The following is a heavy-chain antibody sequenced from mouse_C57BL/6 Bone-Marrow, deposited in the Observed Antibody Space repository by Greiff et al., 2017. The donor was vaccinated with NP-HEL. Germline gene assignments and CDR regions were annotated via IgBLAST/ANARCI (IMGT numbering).Heavy chain of an antibody. CDR3: AIPRNYFDY. CDR2: IDPSDSYT. CDR1: GYTFTSYW. Sequence: QVQLQQSGAELVKPGASVKLSCKASGYTFTSYWMQWVKQRPGQGLEWIGEIDPSDSYTNYNQKFKGKATLTVDTSSSTAYMQLSSLTSEDSAVYYCAIPRNYFDYWGQGTTLTVSS. V-gene: IGHV1-50*01. J-gene: IGHJ2*01.